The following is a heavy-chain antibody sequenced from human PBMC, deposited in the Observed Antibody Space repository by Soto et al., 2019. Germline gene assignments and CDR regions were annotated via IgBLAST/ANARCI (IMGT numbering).Heavy chain of an antibody. CDR2: ISWNSGSI. CDR3: AKDGTTGTTAWFDP. D-gene: IGHD1-1*01. Sequence: EVQLVESGGGLVQPGRSLRLSCAASGFTFDDYGMHWVRQAPGKGLEWVSGISWNSGSIGYADSVKGRFTISRDNAKNALYLQMNSLRAEDTALYYCAKDGTTGTTAWFDPWGQGTLVTVSS. J-gene: IGHJ5*02. V-gene: IGHV3-9*01. CDR1: GFTFDDYG.